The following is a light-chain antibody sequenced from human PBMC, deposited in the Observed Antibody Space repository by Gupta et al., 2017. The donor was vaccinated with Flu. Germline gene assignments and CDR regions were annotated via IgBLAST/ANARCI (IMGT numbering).Light chain of an antibody. J-gene: IGLJ2*01. CDR3: QAWDSISYVV. CDR2: QDN. V-gene: IGLV3-1*01. Sequence: SYELTQPPSVSVSPGQTASITCSGDKLGDKYTCWYQQKPGQSPVLVIYQDNKRPSEIPDRFSGSNSGNTATLTISGSQAMDEADYYCQAWDSISYVVFGGGTKLTVL. CDR1: KLGDKY.